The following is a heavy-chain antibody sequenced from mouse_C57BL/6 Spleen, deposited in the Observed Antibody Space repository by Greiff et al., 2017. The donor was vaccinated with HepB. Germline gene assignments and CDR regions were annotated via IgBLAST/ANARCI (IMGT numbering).Heavy chain of an antibody. J-gene: IGHJ2*01. CDR2: IWSGGST. CDR3: ARNTYYYGSSYRYFDY. CDR1: GFSLTSYG. V-gene: IGHV2-2*01. Sequence: VMLVESGPGLVQPSQSLSITCTVSGFSLTSYGVHWVRQSPGKGLEWLGVIWSGGSTDYNAAFISRLSISKDNSKSQVFFKMNSLQADDTAIYYCARNTYYYGSSYRYFDYWGQGTTLTVSS. D-gene: IGHD1-1*01.